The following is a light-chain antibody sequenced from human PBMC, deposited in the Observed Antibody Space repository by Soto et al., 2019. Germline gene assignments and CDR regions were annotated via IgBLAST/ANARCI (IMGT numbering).Light chain of an antibody. V-gene: IGKV3-15*01. CDR1: QSVSTD. J-gene: IGKJ1*01. CDR3: QQYNTWPRT. CDR2: GAS. Sequence: EIVMTHSPATLSVSPCATATLSFRASQSVSTDLAWYQQKPGQVPRVLIYGASTRATDIPARFSGSGSGTDFTLTIGSLQSEDFAVYYCQQYNTWPRTFGQGTKVDIK.